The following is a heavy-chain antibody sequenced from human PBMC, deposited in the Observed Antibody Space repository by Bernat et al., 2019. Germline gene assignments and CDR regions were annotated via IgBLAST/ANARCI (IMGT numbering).Heavy chain of an antibody. J-gene: IGHJ5*02. CDR2: IIPIFGTA. D-gene: IGHD6-13*01. V-gene: IGHV1-69*06. CDR3: ARAAILPGAAAVGWLGWFDP. Sequence: QVQLVQSGAEVKKPGSSVKVSCKASGGTFSSYAISWVRQAPGQGLEWMGGIIPIFGTANYAQKFQGRVTITADKSTSTAYMELSSPRSEDTAVYYCARAAILPGAAAVGWLGWFDPWGQGTLVTVSS. CDR1: GGTFSSYA.